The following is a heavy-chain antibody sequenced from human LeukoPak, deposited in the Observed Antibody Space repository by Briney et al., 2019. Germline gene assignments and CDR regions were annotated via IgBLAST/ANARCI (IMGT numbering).Heavy chain of an antibody. Sequence: GGSLRLSCAASGFTVSNAWMSWVRQAPGKGLEWVGRIKSKPDGGTTDYAAPVKGRFTISSDDSKNTPYLQMNSLKPEDTAVYYCTPDIVVVPAAKILSSYSDYWGQGTLVTVSS. J-gene: IGHJ4*02. CDR1: GFTVSNAW. CDR3: TPDIVVVPAAKILSSYSDY. D-gene: IGHD2-2*01. V-gene: IGHV3-15*01. CDR2: IKSKPDGGTT.